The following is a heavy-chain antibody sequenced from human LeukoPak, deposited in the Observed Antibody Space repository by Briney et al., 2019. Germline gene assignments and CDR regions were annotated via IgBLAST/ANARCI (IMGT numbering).Heavy chain of an antibody. CDR3: ARARGYSGYNDAFDI. J-gene: IGHJ3*02. V-gene: IGHV3-21*01. Sequence: KTGGSLRLSCAASGFTFSSYSMNWVRQAPGKGLEWVSSISSSSSYIYYADSVKGRFTISRDNAKNSLYLQMNSLRAEDTAVYYCARARGYSGYNDAFDIWGQGTMVTVSS. D-gene: IGHD5-12*01. CDR1: GFTFSSYS. CDR2: ISSSSSYI.